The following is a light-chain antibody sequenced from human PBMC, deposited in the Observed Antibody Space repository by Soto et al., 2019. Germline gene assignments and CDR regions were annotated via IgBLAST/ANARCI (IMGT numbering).Light chain of an antibody. CDR3: SSYAGSNNYVV. CDR2: EVS. J-gene: IGLJ2*01. Sequence: QSALTQPPSASGSPGQSVTISCTGTSSDVGAYNYVSWYQQHPGKAPKLMIYEVSKRPLGVPDRFSGSKSGNTASLTVSGLQAEDEADYYCSSYAGSNNYVVFGGGTKLTVL. V-gene: IGLV2-8*01. CDR1: SSDVGAYNY.